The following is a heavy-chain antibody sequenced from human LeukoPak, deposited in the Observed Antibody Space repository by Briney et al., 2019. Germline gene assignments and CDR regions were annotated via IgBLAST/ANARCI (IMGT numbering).Heavy chain of an antibody. CDR1: GYTFTGYY. CDR2: INPNSGGT. V-gene: IGHV1-2*02. J-gene: IGHJ3*02. CDR3: ARDWDIAAQGAFDI. D-gene: IGHD6-6*01. Sequence: ASVKVSCKASGYTFTGYYMHWVRQAPGQGLEWMGWINPNSGGTNYAQKFQGRVTMTRDTSISTAYMELSRLRSDDTAVYYCARDWDIAAQGAFDIWGQGTMVTVSS.